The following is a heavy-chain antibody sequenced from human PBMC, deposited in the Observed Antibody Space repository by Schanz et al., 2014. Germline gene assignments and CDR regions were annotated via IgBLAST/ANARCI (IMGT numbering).Heavy chain of an antibody. Sequence: EVQVVESGGGLVQPGGSLRLSCVASGFNVSKSYVSWVRQAPGKGLEWVSTIYSSGSTYYADSVRGRFTISRDNSKNTLYLQMNSLRVEDTAVYYCARDAVALVPEYFMDVWGKGTPVTVSS. V-gene: IGHV3-66*01. J-gene: IGHJ6*03. CDR1: GFNVSKSY. CDR3: ARDAVALVPEYFMDV. D-gene: IGHD2-15*01. CDR2: IYSSGST.